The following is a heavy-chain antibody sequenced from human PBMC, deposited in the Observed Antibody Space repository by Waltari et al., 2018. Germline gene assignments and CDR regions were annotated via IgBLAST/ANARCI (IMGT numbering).Heavy chain of an antibody. CDR2: INPPKKEGST. D-gene: IGHD2-8*02. CDR3: VKDRWGGFVLAGSLGYFDY. J-gene: IGHJ4*03. CDR1: GYTFTDYY. V-gene: IGHV1-46*01. Sequence: QLKLVQSGAEVKKPGASVTVSCKASGYTFTDYYIHWVRQAPGKELEWMGIINPPKKEGSTRYGQKFQGRITLTRDTSTNTVYLEMRSLRSDDTAMYYCVKDRWGGFVLAGSLGYFDYWGQGTLVTVSS.